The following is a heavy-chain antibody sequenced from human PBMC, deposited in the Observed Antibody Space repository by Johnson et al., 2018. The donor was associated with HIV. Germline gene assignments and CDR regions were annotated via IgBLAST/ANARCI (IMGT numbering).Heavy chain of an antibody. CDR1: GFTFDDFG. CDR3: AKDLFTEREDDVFDV. D-gene: IGHD1-26*01. Sequence: VQLVESGGGLGQPGGSLRLSCAASGFTFDDFGMNWVRQAPGKGLEWVSTINWNGGSTGYADSVKGRFTISRDNAKNSLYLQMNSLRAEDTAVYYCAKDLFTEREDDVFDVWGQGTMVTVSS. J-gene: IGHJ3*01. CDR2: INWNGGST. V-gene: IGHV3-20*04.